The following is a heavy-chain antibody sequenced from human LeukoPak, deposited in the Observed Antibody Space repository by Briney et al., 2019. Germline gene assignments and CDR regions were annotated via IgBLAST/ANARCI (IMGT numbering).Heavy chain of an antibody. CDR3: ARQGPDCTNGVCSSIAVAGTVFRDYYYYGMDV. CDR1: GGSISSGGYY. CDR2: IYYSGST. J-gene: IGHJ6*02. D-gene: IGHD2-8*01. Sequence: NSSETLSLTCTVSGGSISSGGYYWSWIRQHPGKGLEWIGYIYYSGSTYYNPSLKSRVTISVDTSKNQFSLKLSSVTAADTAVYYCARQGPDCTNGVCSSIAVAGTVFRDYYYYGMDVWGQGTTVTVSS. V-gene: IGHV4-31*03.